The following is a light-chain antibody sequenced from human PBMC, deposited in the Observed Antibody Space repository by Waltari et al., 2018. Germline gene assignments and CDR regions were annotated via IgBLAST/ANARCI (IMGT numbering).Light chain of an antibody. Sequence: MLTQPQSVSGSPGETITISCTGSGGSVVNNFVQWYQKRPDSAPLTVIYEDDRRAFGFPDRFSASTDTSSNSASLIISGLKPEDEAGYYCQSHEPNFVMFGGGTKLTVL. V-gene: IGLV6-57*02. CDR3: QSHEPNFVM. J-gene: IGLJ3*02. CDR1: GGSVVNNF. CDR2: EDD.